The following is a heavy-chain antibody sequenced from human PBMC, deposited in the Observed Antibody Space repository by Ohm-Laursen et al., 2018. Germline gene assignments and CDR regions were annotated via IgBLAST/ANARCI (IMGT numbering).Heavy chain of an antibody. D-gene: IGHD3-9*01. CDR2: VSGSGYTK. CDR3: VKAFVYYDILTGPSEGYDV. CDR1: GFSFSTYS. J-gene: IGHJ3*01. V-gene: IGHV3-48*01. Sequence: SLRLSCSASGFSFSTYSMNWVRQAPGKGLEWVSHVSGSGYTKYYGDSVKGRFTISRDNAENSLYLQMNNLRVEDTAVYYCVKAFVYYDILTGPSEGYDVWGQGTMVTVSS.